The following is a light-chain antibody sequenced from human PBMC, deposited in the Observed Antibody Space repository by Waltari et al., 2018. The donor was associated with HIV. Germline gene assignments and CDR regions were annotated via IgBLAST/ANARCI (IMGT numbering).Light chain of an antibody. Sequence: NFMLTQPHSVSESPGKTVTISCTRSSGSIASNYVQGYQHRPGSSPTTVIYKDDQRPSGVPDRFSGSIDSSSNSASLTISGLRPEDEADYYCQSYDNDNPVLFGGGTKLTVL. J-gene: IGLJ2*01. V-gene: IGLV6-57*01. CDR2: KDD. CDR3: QSYDNDNPVL. CDR1: SGSIASNY.